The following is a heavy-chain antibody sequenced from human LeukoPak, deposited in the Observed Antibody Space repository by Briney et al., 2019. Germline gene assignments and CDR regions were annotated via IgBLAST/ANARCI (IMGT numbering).Heavy chain of an antibody. V-gene: IGHV3-7*01. CDR2: IKQDGSEK. CDR3: ASNDYGEK. D-gene: IGHD4-17*01. Sequence: PGGSLSLSCAASGFTFSSYWRSWVRQAPGKGLEWVANIKQDGSEKYYVDSVKGRFTISRDNAKNSLYLQMNSLRAEDTAVYYCASNDYGEKWGQGTLVTVSS. J-gene: IGHJ4*02. CDR1: GFTFSSYW.